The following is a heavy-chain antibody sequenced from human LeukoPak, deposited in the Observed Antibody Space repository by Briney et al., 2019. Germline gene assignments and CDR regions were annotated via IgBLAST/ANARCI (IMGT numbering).Heavy chain of an antibody. CDR2: ISPTGGAI. Sequence: GGSLRLSCAASGFTFSTSGRNWVRQAPGRGLEWVSSISPTGGAIFYADSVRGRFTIPRDSAKSSLFLQMNSLKAEDTALYFCASGIRERGFDSWGQGTLVTVSS. CDR3: ASGIRERGFDS. J-gene: IGHJ4*02. V-gene: IGHV3-21*01. D-gene: IGHD1-1*01. CDR1: GFTFSTSG.